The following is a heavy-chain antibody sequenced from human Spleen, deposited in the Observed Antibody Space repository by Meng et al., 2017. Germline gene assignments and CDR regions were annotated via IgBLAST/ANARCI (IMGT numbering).Heavy chain of an antibody. CDR2: IYPSGTT. V-gene: IGHV4-4*02. CDR3: ASWIYSCGWQ. CDR1: GDSIRKPNW. Sequence: HGRLQESAPGLGTASGTRSLTGAVSGDSIRKPNWWPWVRRPPGKGLEWIGEIYPSGTTDFHPSLKSRVTISVDRANNQFSLKLSSVTAADTAVYYCASWIYSCGWQWGQGALVTVSS. D-gene: IGHD6-19*01. J-gene: IGHJ4*02.